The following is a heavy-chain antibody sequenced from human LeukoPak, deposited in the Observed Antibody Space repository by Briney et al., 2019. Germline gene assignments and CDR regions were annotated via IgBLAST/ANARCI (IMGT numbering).Heavy chain of an antibody. Sequence: GGSLRLSCAASGFTFSSYGMSWVRQAPGKGLEWVSAISGSGGSTYYADSVKGRFTISRDNSKNTLYLQMNSLRAEDTAVYYCAKAIVVVTALWFDHWGQGTLVTVSS. CDR2: ISGSGGST. J-gene: IGHJ5*02. CDR3: AKAIVVVTALWFDH. V-gene: IGHV3-23*01. D-gene: IGHD2-21*02. CDR1: GFTFSSYG.